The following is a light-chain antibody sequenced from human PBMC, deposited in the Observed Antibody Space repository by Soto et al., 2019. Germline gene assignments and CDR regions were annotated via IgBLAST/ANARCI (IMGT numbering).Light chain of an antibody. CDR2: DVN. CDR1: SSDVGAYEH. J-gene: IGLJ1*01. CDR3: SSYSTTTILV. Sequence: QSVLTQPASVSGSPGQSVTISCTGASSDVGAYEHVSWYQQHPGRAPKLILYDVNNRPSGVSNLFSGSKSGNTASLVISGLQANDEAEYYCSSYSTTTILVFGSGTKLTVL. V-gene: IGLV2-14*03.